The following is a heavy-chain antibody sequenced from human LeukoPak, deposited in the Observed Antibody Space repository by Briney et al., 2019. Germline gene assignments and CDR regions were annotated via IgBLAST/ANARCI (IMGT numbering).Heavy chain of an antibody. CDR2: ISVYNGNT. D-gene: IGHD2-15*01. Sequence: GASVKVSCKASGYTFTSYGINWVRQAPGQGLEWMGWISVYNGNTKYAQKLQGRVTMTTDTSTSTAYMELGSLHSDDTAVYYCARVVVVAATPDYYYGMDVWGQGTTVTVSS. CDR1: GYTFTSYG. J-gene: IGHJ6*02. CDR3: ARVVVVAATPDYYYGMDV. V-gene: IGHV1-18*01.